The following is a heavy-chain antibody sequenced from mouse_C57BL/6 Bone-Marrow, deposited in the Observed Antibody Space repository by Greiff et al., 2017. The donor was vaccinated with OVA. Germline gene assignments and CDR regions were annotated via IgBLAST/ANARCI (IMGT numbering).Heavy chain of an antibody. J-gene: IGHJ2*01. D-gene: IGHD2-3*01. V-gene: IGHV14-4*01. CDR1: GFNIKDDY. Sequence: VQLKESGAELVRPGASVKLSCTASGFNIKDDYMHWVKQRPEQGLEWIGWIDPENGDTEYASKFQGKATITVDTSSNTAYLQLSSLASEDTAVYYCDGYYYWGQGNTLTVSS. CDR3: DGYYY. CDR2: IDPENGDT.